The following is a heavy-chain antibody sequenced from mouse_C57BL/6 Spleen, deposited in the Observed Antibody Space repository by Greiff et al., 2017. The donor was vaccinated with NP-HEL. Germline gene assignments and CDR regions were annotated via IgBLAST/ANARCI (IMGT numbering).Heavy chain of an antibody. D-gene: IGHD1-1*01. CDR2: IYPRSGNT. J-gene: IGHJ2*01. V-gene: IGHV1-81*01. Sequence: QVQLQQSGAELARPGASVELSCKASGYTFTSYGISWVKQRTGQGLEWIGEIYPRSGNTYYNEKFKGKATLTADKSSSTAYMELRSLTSEDSAVYFCASPGYGSSYGDYWGQGTTLTVSS. CDR1: GYTFTSYG. CDR3: ASPGYGSSYGDY.